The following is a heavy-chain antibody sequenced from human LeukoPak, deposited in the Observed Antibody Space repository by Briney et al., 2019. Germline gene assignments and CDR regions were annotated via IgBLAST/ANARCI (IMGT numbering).Heavy chain of an antibody. CDR1: GLTFQRYW. CDR3: ARENQLGIRSWLDP. V-gene: IGHV3-74*01. CDR2: INTDGSST. D-gene: IGHD7-27*01. J-gene: IGHJ5*02. Sequence: PGGSVRLPCAVSGLTFQRYWMHCARHAPGKGLVCVSRINTDGSSTRYADSVKRRFAIYRHNDKNTLYLQMNSLRAEDTAVYYCARENQLGIRSWLDPWGQGTLVTVSS.